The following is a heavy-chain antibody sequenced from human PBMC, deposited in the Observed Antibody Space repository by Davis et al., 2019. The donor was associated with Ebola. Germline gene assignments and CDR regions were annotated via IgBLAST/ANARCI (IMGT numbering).Heavy chain of an antibody. CDR3: ARAPYYYDSSGYSNWFDP. CDR2: ISSSGSTI. V-gene: IGHV3-11*01. D-gene: IGHD3-22*01. Sequence: GESLKISCAASGFTFSDYYMSWIRQAPGKGLEWVSYISSSGSTIYYADPVKGRFTISRDNAKNSLYLQMNSLRAEDTAVYYCARAPYYYDSSGYSNWFDPWGQGTLVTVSS. CDR1: GFTFSDYY. J-gene: IGHJ5*02.